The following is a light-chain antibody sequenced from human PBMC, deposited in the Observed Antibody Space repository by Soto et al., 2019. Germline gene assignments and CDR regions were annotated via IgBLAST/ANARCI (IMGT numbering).Light chain of an antibody. V-gene: IGLV1-47*02. CDR3: AAWDDSLSGPV. J-gene: IGLJ3*02. Sequence: QSVLIQPPSASGTPGQRVTLSCSGSSSNLGTYYVYWYQRLPGTAPKLIIYSNNQRPSGVPDRFSGSKSGTSASLAISGLRSEDEGDYFCAAWDDSLSGPVFGGGTQLTVL. CDR1: SSNLGTYY. CDR2: SNN.